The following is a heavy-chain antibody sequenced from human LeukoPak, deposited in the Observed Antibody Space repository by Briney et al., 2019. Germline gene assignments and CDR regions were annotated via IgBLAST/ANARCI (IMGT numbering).Heavy chain of an antibody. Sequence: PGGSLRLSCAASGFTFSSYAMNWVRQAPGKGLEWVSVISGSGGTTYYADSVRGRFTISRDNSNNTLFLQMNSRRAEDTAVYYCAKGRQEFDFWGQGILVTVSP. CDR2: ISGSGGTT. CDR3: AKGRQEFDF. J-gene: IGHJ4*02. V-gene: IGHV3-23*01. CDR1: GFTFSSYA.